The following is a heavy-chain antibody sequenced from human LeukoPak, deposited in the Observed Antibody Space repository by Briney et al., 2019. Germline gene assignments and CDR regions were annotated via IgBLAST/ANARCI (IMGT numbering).Heavy chain of an antibody. CDR2: ISSDGGKK. D-gene: IGHD4-23*01. Sequence: GKSLRLSCVVSDFTLSSHGMHWVRQAPGRGLEWVPAISSDGGKKSYADSEKGRFTISRDSSKNTLVLHINTLRAEDTAIYDCAKDRTVGDSYWYFDHWGRGTLVTVSS. J-gene: IGHJ2*01. CDR3: AKDRTVGDSYWYFDH. CDR1: DFTLSSHG. V-gene: IGHV3-30*18.